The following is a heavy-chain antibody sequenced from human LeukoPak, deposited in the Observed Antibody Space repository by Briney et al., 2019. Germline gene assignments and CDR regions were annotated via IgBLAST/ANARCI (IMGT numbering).Heavy chain of an antibody. CDR3: AKDRRGNYGSGALDY. Sequence: GGSLRLSCAASGFTFSSYAMSWVRQAPGKGLEWVSAISGSGGSTYYADSVKGRFTISRDNSKNTLYLQMNSLRAEDTAVYYCAKDRRGNYGSGALDYWGQGTLDTVSS. CDR1: GFTFSSYA. CDR2: ISGSGGST. D-gene: IGHD3-10*01. V-gene: IGHV3-23*01. J-gene: IGHJ4*02.